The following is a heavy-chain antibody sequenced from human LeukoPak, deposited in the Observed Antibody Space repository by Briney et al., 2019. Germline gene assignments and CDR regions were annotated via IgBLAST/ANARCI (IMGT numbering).Heavy chain of an antibody. V-gene: IGHV1-69*05. CDR1: GGIFSSYA. CDR3: AREPLVDYGDYVFRAFDI. CDR2: IIPIFGTA. J-gene: IGHJ3*02. Sequence: SVKVSCKASGGIFSSYAISWVRQAPGQGLEWMGRIIPIFGTANYAQKFQGRVTITTDESTSTAYMELSSLRSEDTAVHYCAREPLVDYGDYVFRAFDIWGQGTMVTVSS. D-gene: IGHD4-17*01.